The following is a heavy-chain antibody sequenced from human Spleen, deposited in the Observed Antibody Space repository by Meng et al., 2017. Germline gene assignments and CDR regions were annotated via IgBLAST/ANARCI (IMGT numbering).Heavy chain of an antibody. J-gene: IGHJ4*02. Sequence: ASVKVSCKASGYTFTSYAMNWVRQAPGQGLEWMGHIIPNSGDTLYAPKFQGRVSMTADTSIGTAYVELSGLRSDDTAIYYCVRDENISLGKLFGDYWGQGPLVPSPQ. CDR2: IIPNSGDT. D-gene: IGHD2-21*01. CDR1: GYTFTSYA. CDR3: VRDENISLGKLFGDY. V-gene: IGHV1-2*06.